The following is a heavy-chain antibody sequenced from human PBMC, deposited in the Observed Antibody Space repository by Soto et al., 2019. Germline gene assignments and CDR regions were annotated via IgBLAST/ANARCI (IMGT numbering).Heavy chain of an antibody. CDR3: ARDFYSIKGWMDV. D-gene: IGHD4-4*01. V-gene: IGHV1-69*13. CDR1: GGTFSSYA. CDR2: IIPIFGTA. Sequence: SVKVSCKASGGTFSSYAISWVRQAPGQGLEWMGGIIPIFGTANYAQKFQGRVTITADESTSTAYMELSSLRSEDTAVYYCARDFYSIKGWMDVWGQGTTVTVSS. J-gene: IGHJ6*02.